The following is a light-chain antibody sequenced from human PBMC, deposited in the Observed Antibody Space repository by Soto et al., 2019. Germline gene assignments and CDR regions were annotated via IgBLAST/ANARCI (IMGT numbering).Light chain of an antibody. CDR2: WAS. CDR3: QQYDSTPPT. Sequence: DIVLNPSADSLDVYLCEMSTISCQSSQNFLYSSTNKNNLAWYQQKPGQPPKLLIYWASTRESGVPDRFSGSGSGTDFTLTITSLQAEDVAVYYCQQYDSTPPTFGRGTRLEIK. J-gene: IGKJ5*01. V-gene: IGKV4-1*01. CDR1: QNFLYSSTNKNN.